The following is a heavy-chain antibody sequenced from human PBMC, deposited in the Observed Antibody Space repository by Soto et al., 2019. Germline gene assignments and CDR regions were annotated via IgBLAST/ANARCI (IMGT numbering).Heavy chain of an antibody. CDR3: ARLHSHGTYGMDV. D-gene: IGHD5-18*01. Sequence: SVKVSCKASGGSFTYTLSWVRQAPGQGLEWMGGIIPIFGTANYAQKFQGRVTITADESTKTAYMELSTLRSKDTAVYYCARLHSHGTYGMDVWGQGTTVTVYS. CDR1: GGSFTYT. V-gene: IGHV1-69*13. J-gene: IGHJ6*02. CDR2: IIPIFGTA.